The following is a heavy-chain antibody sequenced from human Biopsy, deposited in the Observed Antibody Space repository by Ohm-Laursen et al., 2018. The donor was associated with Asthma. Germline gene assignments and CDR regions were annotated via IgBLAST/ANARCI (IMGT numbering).Heavy chain of an antibody. CDR3: ARVKDGYNFDY. J-gene: IGHJ4*02. Sequence: SQTLSLTCAVSGGSISSGGYSWSWIRQPPGKGLEWIGYIYHSGSTYYNPSLKSRVTISVDRSKNQFSLKLSSVTAADTPVYYCARVKDGYNFDYWGQGTLVTVSS. CDR1: GGSISSGGYS. V-gene: IGHV4-30-2*01. D-gene: IGHD5-24*01. CDR2: IYHSGST.